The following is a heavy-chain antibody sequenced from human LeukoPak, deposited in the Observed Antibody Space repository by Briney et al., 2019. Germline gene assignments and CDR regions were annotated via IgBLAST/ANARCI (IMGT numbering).Heavy chain of an antibody. D-gene: IGHD3-10*01. Sequence: GASVKVSCKASGYTFTDYYMHWVRQAPGQGLEWMGWISAYNGNTNYAQKLQGRVTMTTDTSTSTAYMELRSLRSDDTAVYYCARDVYYYGSGSYFGRANFDYWGQGTLVTVSS. CDR3: ARDVYYYGSGSYFGRANFDY. CDR1: GYTFTDYY. CDR2: ISAYNGNT. J-gene: IGHJ4*02. V-gene: IGHV1-18*04.